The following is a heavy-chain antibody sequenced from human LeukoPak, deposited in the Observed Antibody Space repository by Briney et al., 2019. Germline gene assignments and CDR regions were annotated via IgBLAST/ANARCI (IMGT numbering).Heavy chain of an antibody. V-gene: IGHV1-46*01. CDR3: ARSVETANLKN. CDR1: GYTFTNYY. J-gene: IGHJ4*02. Sequence: EASVKVSCKASGYTFTNYYVHWVRQAPGQGLEWMGIINPSGGGTYYAQTFQGRVSMTTDMSTSTVYMELSSLRSDDTAVYYCARSVETANLKNWGQGTLVTVSS. D-gene: IGHD5-18*01. CDR2: INPSGGGT.